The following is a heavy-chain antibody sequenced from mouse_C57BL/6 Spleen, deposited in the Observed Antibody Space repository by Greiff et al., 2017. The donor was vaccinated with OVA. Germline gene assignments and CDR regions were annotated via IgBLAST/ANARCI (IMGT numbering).Heavy chain of an antibody. D-gene: IGHD1-1*01. J-gene: IGHJ4*01. CDR3: ARDLIYDYGSSPIYYAMDY. V-gene: IGHV1-9*01. CDR1: GYTFTGYW. CDR2: ILPGSGST. Sequence: VKLQESGAELMKPGASVKLSCKATGYTFTGYWIEWVKQRPGHGLEWIGEILPGSGSTNYNEKFKGKATFTADTSSNTAYMQLSSLTTEDSAIYYCARDLIYDYGSSPIYYAMDYWGQGTSVTVSS.